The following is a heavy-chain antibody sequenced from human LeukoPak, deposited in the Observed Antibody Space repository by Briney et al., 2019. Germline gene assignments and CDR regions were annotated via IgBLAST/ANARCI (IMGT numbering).Heavy chain of an antibody. V-gene: IGHV5-51*01. CDR3: ARPNYYGSGSPAGY. J-gene: IGHJ4*02. CDR2: IYPGDSDT. D-gene: IGHD3-10*01. CDR1: GYYFPSYW. Sequence: GGSLKISCKGSGYYFPSYWMRWVRQTPGKGLEWMGIIYPGDSDTTYSPSFQGQVTISADKSISTAYLQWSSLKASDTAMYYCARPNYYGSGSPAGYWGQGTLVTVSS.